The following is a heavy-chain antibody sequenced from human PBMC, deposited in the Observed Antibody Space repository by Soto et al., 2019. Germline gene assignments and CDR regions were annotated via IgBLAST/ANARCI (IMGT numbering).Heavy chain of an antibody. CDR1: GYTFTSYG. D-gene: IGHD3-22*01. CDR2: ISAYNGNT. V-gene: IGHV1-18*04. Sequence: GASGKVSCKASGYTFTSYGISWVRQAPGQGLEWMGWISAYNGNTNYAQKLQGRVTMTTDTSTSTAYMELRSLRSDDTAVYYCAKDASDYDSSRGMDVWGQGTTVTVSS. CDR3: AKDASDYDSSRGMDV. J-gene: IGHJ6*02.